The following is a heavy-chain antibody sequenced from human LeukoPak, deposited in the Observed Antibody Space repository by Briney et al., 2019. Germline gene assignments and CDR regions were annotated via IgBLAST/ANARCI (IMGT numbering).Heavy chain of an antibody. D-gene: IGHD1-26*01. CDR2: ISGSGGGT. Sequence: GGSLRLSCAASGFTFSSYAMSWVRQAPGKGLEWVSAISGSGGGTYYADSVKGRFTISRDNSKNTLYLQMNSLRAEDTAVYYCAKSPRWSGSRYYFDYWGQGTLVTVSS. CDR1: GFTFSSYA. J-gene: IGHJ4*02. CDR3: AKSPRWSGSRYYFDY. V-gene: IGHV3-23*01.